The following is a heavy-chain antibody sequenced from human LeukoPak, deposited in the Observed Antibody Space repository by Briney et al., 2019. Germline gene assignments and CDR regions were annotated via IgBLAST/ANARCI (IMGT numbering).Heavy chain of an antibody. Sequence: PSETLSLTCTVSGGSISSYYWSWIRQPPGKGLEWIGYIYYSGSTNYNPSLKSRVTISVDTSKNQFSLKLSSVTAADTAVYYCARSVEMATIPDAFDIWGQGTMVTVSS. D-gene: IGHD5-24*01. V-gene: IGHV4-59*08. CDR1: GGSISSYY. J-gene: IGHJ3*02. CDR2: IYYSGST. CDR3: ARSVEMATIPDAFDI.